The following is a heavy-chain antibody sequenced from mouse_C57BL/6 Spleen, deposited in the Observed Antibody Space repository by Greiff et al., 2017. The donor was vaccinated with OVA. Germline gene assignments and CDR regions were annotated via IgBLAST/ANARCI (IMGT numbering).Heavy chain of an antibody. CDR1: GFTFSDYG. Sequence: EVQLVESGGGLVKPGGSLKLSCAASGFTFSDYGMHWVRQAPEKGLEWVAYISSGSSTIYYADTVKGRFTISRDNAKNTLFLQMTSLRSEDTAMYYCTRNDGYYKNYYAMDYWGQGTSVTVSS. D-gene: IGHD2-3*01. CDR3: TRNDGYYKNYYAMDY. V-gene: IGHV5-17*01. J-gene: IGHJ4*01. CDR2: ISSGSSTI.